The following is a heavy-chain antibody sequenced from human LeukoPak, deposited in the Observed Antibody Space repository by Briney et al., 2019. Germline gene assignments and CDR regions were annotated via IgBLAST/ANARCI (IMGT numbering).Heavy chain of an antibody. Sequence: GWSLRLSCAASGFTFNNYGVHWVRQAPGKGLEWVAFIRFDGNDEYYADSVKGRFTISRENSKNTLYLQMNSLRAEDTAVYYCAKDRTSGCFDFWGQGTLVTVSS. CDR3: AKDRTSGCFDF. J-gene: IGHJ4*02. V-gene: IGHV3-30*02. CDR2: IRFDGNDE. CDR1: GFTFNNYG. D-gene: IGHD3-22*01.